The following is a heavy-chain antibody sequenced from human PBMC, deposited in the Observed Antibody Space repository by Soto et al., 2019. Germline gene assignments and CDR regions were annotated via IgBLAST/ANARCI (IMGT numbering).Heavy chain of an antibody. CDR1: GGSISSYY. D-gene: IGHD6-13*01. V-gene: IGHV4-59*01. CDR2: IYYSVST. J-gene: IGHJ5*02. Sequence: SETLSLTCTVSGGSISSYYWSWIRQPPGKGLEWIGYIYYSVSTNYNPSLKSRVTISVDTSKNQFSLKLSSVTAADTAVYYCARVRAEFDPWGQGTMVTVSS. CDR3: ARVRAEFDP.